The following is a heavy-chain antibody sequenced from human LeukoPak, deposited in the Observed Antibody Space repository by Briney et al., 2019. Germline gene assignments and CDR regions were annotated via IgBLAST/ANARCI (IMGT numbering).Heavy chain of an antibody. J-gene: IGHJ5*02. Sequence: SETLSLTCNVSGASMSSNYWSWIRQPPGKGLEWIGFIYYSGSTTYNPSLKSRVTISVDTSKNQFSLRLSSVTAADTAVYYCAILPTLFGPFDPWGQGALVTVSS. D-gene: IGHD3-3*01. CDR1: GASMSSNY. CDR3: AILPTLFGPFDP. CDR2: IYYSGST. V-gene: IGHV4-59*08.